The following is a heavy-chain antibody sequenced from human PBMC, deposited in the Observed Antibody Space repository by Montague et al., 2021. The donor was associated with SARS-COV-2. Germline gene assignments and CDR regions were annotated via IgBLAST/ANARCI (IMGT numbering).Heavy chain of an antibody. CDR1: GFTFSSYA. CDR2: ISYNGRTT. CDR3: AREPKPVGYSYGYTFIDD. Sequence: LSLSLSASGFTFSSYALHWVRQAPGKGPEWVAVISYNGRTTQFADSVKGRATISRDNSKNTLYLQVDSLRNDDTAVYYCAREPKPVGYSYGYTFIDDWGQGTLVTVSS. J-gene: IGHJ4*02. D-gene: IGHD5-18*01. V-gene: IGHV3-30*03.